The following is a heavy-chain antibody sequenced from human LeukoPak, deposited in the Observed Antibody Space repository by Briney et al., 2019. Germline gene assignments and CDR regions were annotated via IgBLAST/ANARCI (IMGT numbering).Heavy chain of an antibody. CDR2: FDPEDGET. D-gene: IGHD4-17*01. J-gene: IGHJ2*01. V-gene: IGHV1-24*01. CDR1: GYTLTELP. Sequence: ASVKVSCKVSGYTLTELPMHWVRQAPGKGLEWMGGFDPEDGETIYAQKFQGRVTMTEDTSTDTAYMELSSLRSEDTAVYYCATDFYGDTYWYFDLWGRGTLVTVSS. CDR3: ATDFYGDTYWYFDL.